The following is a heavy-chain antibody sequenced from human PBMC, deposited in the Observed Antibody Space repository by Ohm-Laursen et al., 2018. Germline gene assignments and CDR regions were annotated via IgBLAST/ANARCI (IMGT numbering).Heavy chain of an antibody. CDR3: ARDSAVAGLDY. CDR1: GGSISSYY. CDR2: IYYSGST. D-gene: IGHD6-19*01. Sequence: GTLSLTCTVSGGSISSYYWSWIRQPPGKGLEWIGYIYYSGSTNYNPSLKSRVTISVDTSKNQFSLKLSSVTAADTAVYYCARDSAVAGLDYWGQGTLVTVSS. J-gene: IGHJ4*02. V-gene: IGHV4-59*01.